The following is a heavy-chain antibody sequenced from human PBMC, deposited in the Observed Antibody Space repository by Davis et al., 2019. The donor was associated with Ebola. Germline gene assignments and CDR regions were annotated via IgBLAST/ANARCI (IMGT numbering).Heavy chain of an antibody. Sequence: AASVKVSCKASGYTFTSYYMHWVRQAPGQGLEWMGIINPSAGTTRYAQKFQGRVTMTRDTSTSTVYMELSSLRSEDTAVYYCARDEGAMVAVAPGYYHYGMDVWGQGTTVTVSS. CDR1: GYTFTSYY. J-gene: IGHJ6*02. D-gene: IGHD6-19*01. CDR3: ARDEGAMVAVAPGYYHYGMDV. CDR2: INPSAGTT. V-gene: IGHV1-46*01.